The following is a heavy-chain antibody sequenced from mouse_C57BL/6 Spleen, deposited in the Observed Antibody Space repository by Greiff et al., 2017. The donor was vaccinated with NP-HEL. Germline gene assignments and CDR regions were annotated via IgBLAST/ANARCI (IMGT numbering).Heavy chain of an antibody. J-gene: IGHJ3*01. CDR2: IDPENGDT. CDR1: GFNIKDDY. D-gene: IGHD2-4*01. V-gene: IGHV14-4*01. CDR3: TTGYYDYAY. Sequence: VQLQQSGAELVRPGASVKLSCTASGFNIKDDYMHWVKQRPEQGLEWIGWIDPENGDTEYASKFQGKATITADTSSNTAYLQLSSLTSEDTAVYYCTTGYYDYAYWGQGTLVTVSA.